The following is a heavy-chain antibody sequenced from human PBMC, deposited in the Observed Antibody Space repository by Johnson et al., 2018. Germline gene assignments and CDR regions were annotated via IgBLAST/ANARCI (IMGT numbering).Heavy chain of an antibody. V-gene: IGHV3-23*04. CDR1: GFTFSSYA. D-gene: IGHD1-26*01. J-gene: IGHJ3*01. CDR3: PKGVGVGNVAHDAFDV. CDR2: ISSSGGNT. Sequence: VQLVESGGGLVQPGESLRLSCAASGFTFSSYAMSWVRQAPGKRPEWISAISSSGGNTYYADSVKGRFTISRDNSKSTLYLQRNSLRAEDTAVYDCPKGVGVGNVAHDAFDVWGQGTMVTVSS.